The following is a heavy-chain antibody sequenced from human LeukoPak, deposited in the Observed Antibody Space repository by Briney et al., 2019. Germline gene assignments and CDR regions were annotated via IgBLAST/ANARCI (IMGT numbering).Heavy chain of an antibody. J-gene: IGHJ4*02. Sequence: ASVKVSCKASGYTFTGYYMHWVRQAPGQGLEWMGWINPNSGGTNYAQKFQGRVTMTRDTSINTVYMELSSLRSDDTAVYYCSRDLASTPHWEFDYWGQGTPVTVSP. CDR3: SRDLASTPHWEFDY. D-gene: IGHD7-27*01. CDR1: GYTFTGYY. V-gene: IGHV1-2*02. CDR2: INPNSGGT.